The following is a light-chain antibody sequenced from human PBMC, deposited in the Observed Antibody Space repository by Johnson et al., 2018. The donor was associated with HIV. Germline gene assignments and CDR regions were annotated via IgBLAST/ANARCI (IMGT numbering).Light chain of an antibody. J-gene: IGLJ1*01. Sequence: QSVLTQPPSVSAAPGQKVTISCFGSDSNIGNNYVSWYQQVPGTAPKLLIYDNDKRPSGIPDRFSASESGTSATLGITGLQTGDEADYYCGAWDSSLSAHYVFGTGTKVTVL. CDR2: DND. CDR1: DSNIGNNY. CDR3: GAWDSSLSAHYV. V-gene: IGLV1-51*01.